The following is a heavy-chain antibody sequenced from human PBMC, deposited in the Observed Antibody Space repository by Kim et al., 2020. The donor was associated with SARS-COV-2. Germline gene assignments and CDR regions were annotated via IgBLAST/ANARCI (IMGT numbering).Heavy chain of an antibody. CDR3: ASDGKLDYNFWTGFRAGGLFDY. CDR2: IWYDGSHT. D-gene: IGHD3-3*01. J-gene: IGHJ4*02. Sequence: GGSLRLSCAASRFNFRSYGMHWVRQAPGKGLEWVALIWYDGSHTSYADSVKGRFTISRDNSKDILYLQMNSLRAEDTAVYYCASDGKLDYNFWTGFRAGGLFDYWGQGTLVTVSS. CDR1: RFNFRSYG. V-gene: IGHV3-33*01.